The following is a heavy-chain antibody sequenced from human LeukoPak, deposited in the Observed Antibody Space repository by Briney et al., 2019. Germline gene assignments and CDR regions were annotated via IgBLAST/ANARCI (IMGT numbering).Heavy chain of an antibody. Sequence: GGSLRLSCAASGFTFSSYAMSWVRQAPGKGLEWVSAICGSGGSTYYADSVKGRFTISRDNSKNTLYLQMNSLRAEDTAVYYCAKSAVILLLLTGYFDYWGQGTLVTVSS. CDR1: GFTFSSYA. CDR3: AKSAVILLLLTGYFDY. V-gene: IGHV3-23*01. CDR2: ICGSGGST. D-gene: IGHD3-10*01. J-gene: IGHJ4*02.